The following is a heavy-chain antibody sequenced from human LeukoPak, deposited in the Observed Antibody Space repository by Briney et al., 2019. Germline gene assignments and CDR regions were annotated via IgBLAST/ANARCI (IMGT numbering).Heavy chain of an antibody. J-gene: IGHJ3*02. Sequence: GGSLRLSCAASGFTFSSYAMSWVRQAPGQGLEWVSAISGSGGSTYYAHSVQGRFTISRDNSKNTLYLQMNSLRAEDTAAYSCAKSRGYSYGYGGEAFDIWGQGTMVTVSS. D-gene: IGHD5-18*01. CDR3: AKSRGYSYGYGGEAFDI. CDR1: GFTFSSYA. CDR2: ISGSGGST. V-gene: IGHV3-23*01.